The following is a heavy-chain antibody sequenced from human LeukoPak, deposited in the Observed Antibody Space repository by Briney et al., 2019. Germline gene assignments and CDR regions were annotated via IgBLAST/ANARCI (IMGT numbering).Heavy chain of an antibody. Sequence: GGSLRLSCAVSGLTFSSSWMDWVRRAPGKGLEWVSAVGTSGDATYYANSVKGRFTISRDNSKNTLYLQINNLRAEDTAIYYCARGLYYSVMDVGGPGTTVTVSS. V-gene: IGHV3-23*01. J-gene: IGHJ6*02. CDR2: VGTSGDAT. D-gene: IGHD2-21*01. CDR1: GLTFSSSW. CDR3: ARGLYYSVMDV.